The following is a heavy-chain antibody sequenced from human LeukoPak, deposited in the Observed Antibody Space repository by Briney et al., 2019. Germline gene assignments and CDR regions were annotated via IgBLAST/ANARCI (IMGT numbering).Heavy chain of an antibody. CDR3: ASVNYGASDAFDV. CDR1: GFTFRSYG. Sequence: GGSLRLSCAVSGFTFRSYGMQWARQAPGKGLEWVSYISSGSSTIYYADSVKGRFTISRDNAKNSLYLQMNSLRAEDTAVYYCASVNYGASDAFDVWGQGTMVTVSS. J-gene: IGHJ3*01. V-gene: IGHV3-48*01. CDR2: ISSGSSTI. D-gene: IGHD4-17*01.